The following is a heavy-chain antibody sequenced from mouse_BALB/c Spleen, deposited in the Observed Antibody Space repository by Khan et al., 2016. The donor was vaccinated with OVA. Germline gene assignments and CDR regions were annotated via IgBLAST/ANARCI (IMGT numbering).Heavy chain of an antibody. CDR3: AKWGDGSTYAMDY. J-gene: IGHJ4*01. Sequence: QVQLKESGPGLVAPSQRLSITCTVSGFPLTTYGVNWIRQPPGKGLEWLGVIWGDGSTNYHSALISRLSISKDNSKSQVFLKLNSLQTDDTATYYCAKWGDGSTYAMDYWGQGTSVTVSS. D-gene: IGHD2-3*01. CDR1: GFPLTTYG. V-gene: IGHV2-3*01. CDR2: IWGDGST.